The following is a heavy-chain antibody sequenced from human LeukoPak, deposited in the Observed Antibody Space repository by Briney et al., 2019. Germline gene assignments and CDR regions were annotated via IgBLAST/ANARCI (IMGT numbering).Heavy chain of an antibody. D-gene: IGHD5-18*01. CDR3: ARGYSYGFLGTPWGY. CDR1: GFTFSSYS. Sequence: GGSLRLSCAASGFTFSSYSMNWVRQAPGKGLEWVSSISSSSSYIYYADSVKGRFTVSRDNAKNSLYLLMNSLRAEDTAVYYCARGYSYGFLGTPWGYWGQGTLVTVSS. V-gene: IGHV3-21*01. CDR2: ISSSSSYI. J-gene: IGHJ4*02.